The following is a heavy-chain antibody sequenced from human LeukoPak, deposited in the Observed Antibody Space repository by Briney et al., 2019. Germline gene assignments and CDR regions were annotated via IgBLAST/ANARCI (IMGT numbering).Heavy chain of an antibody. D-gene: IGHD6-19*01. CDR2: ISGTGGST. CDR1: GFTFSTYA. J-gene: IGHJ6*02. Sequence: PGGSLRLSCAASGFTFSTYAVSWVRQAPGMGLEWVSSISGTGGSTYYADSVKGRFTISRDNSKNTLYLQMNSLRAEDTAVYYCAKTVAAFYYYRMDVWGQGTTVTVSS. V-gene: IGHV3-23*01. CDR3: AKTVAAFYYYRMDV.